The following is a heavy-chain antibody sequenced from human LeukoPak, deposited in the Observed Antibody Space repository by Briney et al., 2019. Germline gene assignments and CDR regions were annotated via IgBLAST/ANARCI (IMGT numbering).Heavy chain of an antibody. CDR3: ARGNIVASHYGMDV. Sequence: ASVKVSCKASGYTFTGYCMHWVRQAPGQGLEWMGWINPNSGGTNYAQKFQGRVTMTRDTSISTAYMELSRLRSDDTAVYYCARGNIVASHYGMDVWGQGTTVTVSS. CDR2: INPNSGGT. J-gene: IGHJ6*02. D-gene: IGHD5-12*01. CDR1: GYTFTGYC. V-gene: IGHV1-2*02.